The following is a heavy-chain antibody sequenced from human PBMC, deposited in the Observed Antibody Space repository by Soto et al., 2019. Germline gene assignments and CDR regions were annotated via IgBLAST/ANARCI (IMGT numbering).Heavy chain of an antibody. CDR3: AREGGWLLWFGELLRPKPHHDAFDI. Sequence: GGSLRLSCAASGFTVSSNYMSWVRQAPGKGLEWVSVIYSGGSTYYADSVKGRFTISRDNSKNTLYLQMNSLRAEDTAVYYCAREGGWLLWFGELLRPKPHHDAFDIWGQGTMVTVSS. D-gene: IGHD3-10*01. J-gene: IGHJ3*02. CDR2: IYSGGST. CDR1: GFTVSSNY. V-gene: IGHV3-66*01.